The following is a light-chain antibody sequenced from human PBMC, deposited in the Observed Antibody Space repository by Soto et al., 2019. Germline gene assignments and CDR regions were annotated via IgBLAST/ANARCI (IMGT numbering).Light chain of an antibody. Sequence: QSALTQPASVSGSPGQSITISCTGTGSDVGAYNYVSWYQQQPGKDPKLLIYGVSNRPSGVSDRFSGTKPGNTASLTISGLRADDEADYYCSSDTASATHVFGTGTKRTVL. CDR2: GVS. J-gene: IGLJ1*01. CDR3: SSDTASATHV. V-gene: IGLV2-14*03. CDR1: GSDVGAYNY.